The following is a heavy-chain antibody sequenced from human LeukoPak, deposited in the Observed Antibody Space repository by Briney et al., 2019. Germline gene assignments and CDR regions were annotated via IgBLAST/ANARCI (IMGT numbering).Heavy chain of an antibody. CDR2: ISYDGSNK. V-gene: IGHV3-30-3*01. J-gene: IGHJ6*02. CDR1: GFTFSSYA. CDR3: ARDRAYYYDSSGYSIRYYYGMDV. Sequence: TGGSLRLSCAASGFTFSSYAMHWVRQAPGKGLEWVAVISYDGSNKYYADSVKGRFTISRDNSKNTLYLQMNSLRAEDTAVYYCARDRAYYYDSSGYSIRYYYGMDVWGQGTTVTVSS. D-gene: IGHD3-22*01.